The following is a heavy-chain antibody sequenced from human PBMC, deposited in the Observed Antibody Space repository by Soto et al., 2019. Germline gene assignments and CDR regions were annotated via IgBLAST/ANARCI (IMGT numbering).Heavy chain of an antibody. CDR2: ISYDGSNK. V-gene: IGHV3-30-3*01. Sequence: XESLSLSCAASGFTFSSYAVHWVRQAPGKGLEWVAVISYDGSNKYYADSVKGRFTISRDNSKNTLYLQMNSLRAEDTAVYYCARDPSAAAPDYWGQGTLVTVSS. CDR1: GFTFSSYA. D-gene: IGHD6-13*01. CDR3: ARDPSAAAPDY. J-gene: IGHJ4*02.